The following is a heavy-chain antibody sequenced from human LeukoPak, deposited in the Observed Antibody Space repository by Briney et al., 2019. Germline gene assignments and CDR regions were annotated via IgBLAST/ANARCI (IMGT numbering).Heavy chain of an antibody. J-gene: IGHJ6*03. V-gene: IGHV1-8*01. CDR3: ARLYGSDHPTVYYYYYMDV. D-gene: IGHD3-10*01. Sequence: ASVKVSCKASGYTFTSYDINWVRQATGQGLEWMGWMNPNSGDTGYAQTFQGRVTMTRDTSVGTAYMELSSLRSEDTAVYYCARLYGSDHPTVYYYYYMDVWGKGTTVTVSS. CDR2: MNPNSGDT. CDR1: GYTFTSYD.